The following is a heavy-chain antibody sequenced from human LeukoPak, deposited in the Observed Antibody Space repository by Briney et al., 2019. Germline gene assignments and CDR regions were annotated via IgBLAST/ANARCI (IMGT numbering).Heavy chain of an antibody. CDR2: ITSSSSYV. V-gene: IGHV3-21*04. Sequence: GGSLRLSCEASGFTFSTYNMNWVRQAPGKRLEWVSSITSSSSYVFYADSVKGRFTISRDNSKNTLYLQMNSLRAEDTAVYYCVRLQDYWGQGTLVTVSS. CDR3: VRLQDY. J-gene: IGHJ4*02. CDR1: GFTFSTYN.